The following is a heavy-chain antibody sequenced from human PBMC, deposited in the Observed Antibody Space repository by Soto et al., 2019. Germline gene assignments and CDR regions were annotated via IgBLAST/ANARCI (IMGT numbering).Heavy chain of an antibody. J-gene: IGHJ6*03. CDR2: ISYDGSNK. CDR1: GFTFSSYG. V-gene: IGHV3-30*18. CDR3: AKERKRAGYYCYYMDV. D-gene: IGHD6-25*01. Sequence: QVQLVESGGGVVQPGRSLRLSCAASGFTFSSYGMHWVRQAPGKGLEWVAVISYDGSNKYYADSVKGRFTISRDNSKNTLYLQMNSLRAEDTAVYYCAKERKRAGYYCYYMDVWGKGNTVTASS.